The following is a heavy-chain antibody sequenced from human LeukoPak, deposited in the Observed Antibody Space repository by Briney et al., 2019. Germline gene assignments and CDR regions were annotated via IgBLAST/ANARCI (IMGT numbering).Heavy chain of an antibody. CDR1: GFTFSSYS. CDR3: ARRVDTAMAAADY. D-gene: IGHD5-18*01. J-gene: IGHJ4*02. CDR2: ISSSSSYI. V-gene: IGHV3-21*01. Sequence: GGSLRLSCAASGFTFSSYSVNWVRQAPGKGLEWVSSISSSSSYIYYADSVKGRFTISRDNAKNSLYLQMNSLRAEDTAVYYCARRVDTAMAAADYWGQGTLVTVSS.